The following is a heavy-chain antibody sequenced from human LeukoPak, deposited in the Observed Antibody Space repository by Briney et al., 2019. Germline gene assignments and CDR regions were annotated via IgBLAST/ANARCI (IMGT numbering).Heavy chain of an antibody. D-gene: IGHD3-10*02. V-gene: IGHV3-48*03. CDR1: GFTFSSYE. CDR3: AELGITMIGGV. Sequence: GGSLRLFCAASGFTFSSYEMNWVRQAPGKGLEWVSYISSSGSTIYYADSVKGRFTISRDNAKNSLYLRMNSLRAEDTAVYYCAELGITMIGGVWGKGTTVTISS. J-gene: IGHJ6*04. CDR2: ISSSGSTI.